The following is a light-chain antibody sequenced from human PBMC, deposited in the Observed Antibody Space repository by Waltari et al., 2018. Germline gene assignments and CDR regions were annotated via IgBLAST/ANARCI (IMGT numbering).Light chain of an antibody. J-gene: IGKJ4*01. CDR3: QQRSSWPT. Sequence: IVLTQSPATLSLSPGERATLSCRASQSVSSHLAWYQQKLGQAPRLRIYDASNRATGIPARFSGSGSGTDFTLTISSLEVDDFAVYYCQQRSSWPTFGGRTKVEIK. V-gene: IGKV3-11*01. CDR2: DAS. CDR1: QSVSSH.